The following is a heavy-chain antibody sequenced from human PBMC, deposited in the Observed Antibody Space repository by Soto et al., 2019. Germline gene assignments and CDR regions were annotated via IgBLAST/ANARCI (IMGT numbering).Heavy chain of an antibody. CDR2: IYLSGST. V-gene: IGHV4-39*01. J-gene: IGHJ4*02. CDR1: GVSISSSSYY. CDR3: VRQGNNYDGSGFLDY. D-gene: IGHD3-22*01. Sequence: ETLSLTCTVSGVSISSSSYYWCWIRQPPGRGLQWIGNIYLSGSTYYNPSLKSRVTVSVDTSKNEFSLKLGSVTAADTAVYYCVRQGNNYDGSGFLDYWGQGALVPVSS.